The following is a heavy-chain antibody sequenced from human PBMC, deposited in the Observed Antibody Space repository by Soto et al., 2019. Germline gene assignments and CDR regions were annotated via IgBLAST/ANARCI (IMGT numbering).Heavy chain of an antibody. D-gene: IGHD6-6*01. Sequence: SETLSLTCTVSGDSINSVDHYWSWIRQPPGKGLEWMGYIYHSGSTHYNPSLNSRLTISIDTSTNRFSLNLTSVTAADTAVYFCARIRWATEYKWFDPWGQGALVTVSS. CDR1: GDSINSVDHY. J-gene: IGHJ5*02. CDR2: IYHSGST. CDR3: ARIRWATEYKWFDP. V-gene: IGHV4-30-4*01.